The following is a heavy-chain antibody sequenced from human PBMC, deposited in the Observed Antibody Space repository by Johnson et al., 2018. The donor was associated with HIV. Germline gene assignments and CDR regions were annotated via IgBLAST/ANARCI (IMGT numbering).Heavy chain of an antibody. V-gene: IGHV3-30*04. J-gene: IGHJ3*02. CDR3: ARGGQLVAFDI. Sequence: QVQLVESGGGVVQPGRSLRLSCAASGFTFSSYAMHWVRQAPGKGLEWVADISYDGSNKYYADPVKGRFTISRDNSTNTLYLQMNSLRAEDTAVYYCARGGQLVAFDIWGQVTMVTVSS. CDR2: ISYDGSNK. D-gene: IGHD6-6*01. CDR1: GFTFSSYA.